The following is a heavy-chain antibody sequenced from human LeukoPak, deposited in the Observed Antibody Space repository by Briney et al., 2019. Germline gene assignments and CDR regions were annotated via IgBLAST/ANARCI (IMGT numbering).Heavy chain of an antibody. Sequence: ASVKVSCKASGYTFTSYDINWVRQATGQGLEWMGWMNPNSGNTGYAQKFQGRVTITRNTSISTAYMELSSLRSEDTAVYYCARDGAVPAARSLDYWGQGTLVTVSS. J-gene: IGHJ4*02. CDR1: GYTFTSYD. CDR3: ARDGAVPAARSLDY. D-gene: IGHD2-2*01. CDR2: MNPNSGNT. V-gene: IGHV1-8*03.